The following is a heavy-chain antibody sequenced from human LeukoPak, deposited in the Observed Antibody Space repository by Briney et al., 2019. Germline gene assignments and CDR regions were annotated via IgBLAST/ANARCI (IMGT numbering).Heavy chain of an antibody. V-gene: IGHV3-21*04. J-gene: IGHJ4*02. CDR3: AKEIERILSSGDY. CDR2: ISSSSSYI. D-gene: IGHD2/OR15-2a*01. CDR1: GFTFSSYS. Sequence: PGGSLRLSCAASGFTFSSYSMNWVRQAPGKGLEWVSSISSSSSYIYYADSVKGRFTISRDNSKNTLYLQMNSLRAEDTAVYYCAKEIERILSSGDYWGQGTLVTVSS.